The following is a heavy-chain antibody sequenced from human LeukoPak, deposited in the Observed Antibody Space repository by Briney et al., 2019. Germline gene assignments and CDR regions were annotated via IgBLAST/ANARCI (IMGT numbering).Heavy chain of an antibody. CDR3: AKGHYDFWSGYYKDLSYYYYMDV. CDR1: RFTSSSVA. CDR2: TSASGAST. D-gene: IGHD3-3*01. V-gene: IGHV3-23*01. J-gene: IGHJ6*03. Sequence: APGSLRLSCPASRFTSSSVAMSWDRHAQGKGLEWVSSTSASGASTYYANSVKGRLTISRDNHTHTLYLQMNSLRAEDTAVYYCAKGHYDFWSGYYKDLSYYYYMDVWGKGTTVTVSS.